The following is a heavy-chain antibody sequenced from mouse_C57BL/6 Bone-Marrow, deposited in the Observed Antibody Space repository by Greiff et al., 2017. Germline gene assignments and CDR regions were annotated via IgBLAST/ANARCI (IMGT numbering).Heavy chain of an antibody. CDR2: IYPGSGNT. J-gene: IGHJ3*01. CDR1: GYSFTSYY. D-gene: IGHD4-1*01. V-gene: IGHV1-66*01. Sequence: QVQLQQSGPELVKPGASVKISCKASGYSFTSYYIHWVKQRPGQGLEWIGWIYPGSGNTKYNEKFKGKATLTADTSSSTAYMQLSSLTSEDSAVYYCARERSNSWFAYWGQGTLVTVSA. CDR3: ARERSNSWFAY.